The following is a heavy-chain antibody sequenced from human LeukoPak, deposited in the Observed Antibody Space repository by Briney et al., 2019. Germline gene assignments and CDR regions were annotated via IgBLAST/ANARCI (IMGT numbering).Heavy chain of an antibody. Sequence: PGGSLRLSCAASGFTFSSYWMSWVRQAPGKGLEWVANIKQDGSKKYYVDSVKGRFTISRDNAKNSLYLQMNSLRAEDTAVYYCARYYSSLYYYYYMDVWGKGTTVTVSS. CDR1: GFTFSSYW. V-gene: IGHV3-7*01. CDR3: ARYYSSLYYYYYMDV. D-gene: IGHD4-11*01. CDR2: IKQDGSKK. J-gene: IGHJ6*03.